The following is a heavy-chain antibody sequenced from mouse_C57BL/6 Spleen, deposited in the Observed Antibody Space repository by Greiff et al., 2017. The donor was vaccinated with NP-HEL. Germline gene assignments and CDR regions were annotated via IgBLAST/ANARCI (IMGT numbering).Heavy chain of an antibody. CDR2: IYPGSGST. CDR1: GYTFTSYW. V-gene: IGHV1-55*01. Sequence: QVQLQQPGAELVKPGASVKMSCKASGYTFTSYWITWVKQRPGQGLEWIGDIYPGSGSTNYNEKFKSKATLTVDTSSSTAYMQLSGLTSEDSAVYYCARGGQLRPNSWFAYWGQGTLVTVSA. J-gene: IGHJ3*01. CDR3: ARGGQLRPNSWFAY. D-gene: IGHD3-2*02.